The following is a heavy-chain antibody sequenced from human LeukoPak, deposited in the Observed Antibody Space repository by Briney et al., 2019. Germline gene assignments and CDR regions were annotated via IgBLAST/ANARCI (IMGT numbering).Heavy chain of an antibody. CDR2: IYYSGST. D-gene: IGHD1-26*01. CDR3: ARQGVGATDC. Sequence: PSETLSLTCTVSGGSISSSSYYWGWIRQPPGKGLECIGTIYYSGSTYYNPSLKSRVTISVDTSKNQFSLKLSSVTAADTAVYYCARQGVGATDCWGQGTLVTVSS. V-gene: IGHV4-39*01. J-gene: IGHJ4*02. CDR1: GGSISSSSYY.